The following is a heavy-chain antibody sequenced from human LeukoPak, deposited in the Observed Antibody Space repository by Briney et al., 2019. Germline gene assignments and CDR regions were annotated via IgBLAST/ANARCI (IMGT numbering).Heavy chain of an antibody. Sequence: GGSLRLSCATSGFTFSTYWMHWVRQAPGKGLVWVSRINGDGSSTNYADSVKGRSTISRDNPKNTLYLQINSLRAEDTAVYYCAAYDSSGYASKYFQHWGQGTLVTVSS. CDR1: GFTFSTYW. V-gene: IGHV3-74*01. D-gene: IGHD3-22*01. CDR2: INGDGSST. CDR3: AAYDSSGYASKYFQH. J-gene: IGHJ1*01.